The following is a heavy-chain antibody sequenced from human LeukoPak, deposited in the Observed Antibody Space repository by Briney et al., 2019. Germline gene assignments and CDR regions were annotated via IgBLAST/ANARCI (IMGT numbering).Heavy chain of an antibody. D-gene: IGHD6-25*01. CDR3: ARLYQGKRPPDY. CDR2: IFHSGST. CDR1: GYSISTGYY. J-gene: IGHJ4*02. V-gene: IGHV4-38-2*02. Sequence: SETLSLTCSVSGYSISTGYYWGWIRQPTGKGLEWIGSIFHSGSTYYNPSLKSRLTISVDTSKNQLSLRLRSVTAADTAVYYCARLYQGKRPPDYWGQGTLVTVSS.